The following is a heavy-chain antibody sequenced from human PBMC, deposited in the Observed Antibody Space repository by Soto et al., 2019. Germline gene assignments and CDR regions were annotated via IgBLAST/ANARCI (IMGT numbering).Heavy chain of an antibody. D-gene: IGHD2-8*02. J-gene: IGHJ5*02. CDR2: IGTQHDT. CDR3: ARQASYWHGGGGWFDP. CDR1: GFTFSAYD. Sequence: EVQLVESGGGLVQPGGSLRLSCAASGFTFSAYDMHWVRQATGKGLEWVSAIGTQHDTYYPDSVKGRFTISRENDKNSLYLQMNSLRAGDTAVYYCARQASYWHGGGGWFDPWGQGTLVTVSS. V-gene: IGHV3-13*01.